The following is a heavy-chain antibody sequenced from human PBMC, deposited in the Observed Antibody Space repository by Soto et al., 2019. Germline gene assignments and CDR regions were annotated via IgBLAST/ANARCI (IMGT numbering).Heavy chain of an antibody. CDR2: IYYSGST. D-gene: IGHD2-2*01. V-gene: IGHV4-59*07. CDR1: GGPIISNN. J-gene: IGHJ6*02. Sequence: DVLSLNCAVPGGPIISNNRSWIRQPPGKGLEWIGYIYYSGSTNYNPSLKSRVTISVDTSKNQFSLKLSSVTAADTAVYYCARGGLPPVDVWGQGTTV. CDR3: ARGGLPPVDV.